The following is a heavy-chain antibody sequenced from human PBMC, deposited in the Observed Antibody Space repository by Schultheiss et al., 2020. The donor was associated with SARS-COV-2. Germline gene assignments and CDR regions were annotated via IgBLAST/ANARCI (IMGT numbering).Heavy chain of an antibody. V-gene: IGHV4-59*01. CDR2: IYYSGST. CDR3: ARIVDDTSGYQPFDY. J-gene: IGHJ4*02. Sequence: SQTLSLTCTVSSGSLSGYYWFWIRQSPGKRLEWIGDIYYSGSTNYNPSLKSRVIISVDTSKNQYSLKLSSVTAADTAVYYCARIVDDTSGYQPFDYWGQGTLVTVSS. CDR1: SGSLSGYY. D-gene: IGHD3-22*01.